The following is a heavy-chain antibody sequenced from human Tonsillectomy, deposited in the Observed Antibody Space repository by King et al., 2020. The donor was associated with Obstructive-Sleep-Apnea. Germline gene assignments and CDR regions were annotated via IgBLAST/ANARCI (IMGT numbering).Heavy chain of an antibody. Sequence: VQLVESGGGLVQPGGSLRLSCAASGFTFSSYWMSWVRQAPGKGLEWVANINQDGSEKHYVDSVKGRFTISRDNAKNSVYLQMNSLIADDTAVYYCARRDGGTPVDPWGQGTLVTVSS. J-gene: IGHJ5*02. CDR2: INQDGSEK. CDR3: ARRDGGTPVDP. CDR1: GFTFSSYW. D-gene: IGHD4-23*01. V-gene: IGHV3-7*03.